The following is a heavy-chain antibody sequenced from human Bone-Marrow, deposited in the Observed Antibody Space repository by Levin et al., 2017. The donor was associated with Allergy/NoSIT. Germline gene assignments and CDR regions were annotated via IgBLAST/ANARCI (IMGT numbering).Heavy chain of an antibody. V-gene: IGHV3-7*01. CDR3: ASQCGDYPTQVFDY. D-gene: IGHD3-10*01. J-gene: IGHJ4*02. Sequence: GSLRLSCAASGFTFSSYWMSWVRQAPGKGLEWVANIKQDGSEKYYVDSVKGRFTISRDNAKNSLYLQMNSLRAEDTAVYYCASQCGDYPTQVFDYWGQGTLVTVSS. CDR1: GFTFSSYW. CDR2: IKQDGSEK.